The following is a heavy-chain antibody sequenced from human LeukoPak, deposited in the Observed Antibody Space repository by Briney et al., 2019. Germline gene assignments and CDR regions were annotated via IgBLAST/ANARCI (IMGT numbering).Heavy chain of an antibody. CDR2: IRYDGSNK. CDR1: GFTFSSYG. D-gene: IGHD3-10*01. J-gene: IGHJ4*02. CDR3: LWFGETHAW. Sequence: PGGSLRLSCAASGFTFSSYGMPWVRQAPGKGLEWVAFIRYDGSNKYYADSVKGRFTISRDNSKNTLYLQMSSLRAEDTAVYYCLWFGETHAWWGQGTLVTVSS. V-gene: IGHV3-30*02.